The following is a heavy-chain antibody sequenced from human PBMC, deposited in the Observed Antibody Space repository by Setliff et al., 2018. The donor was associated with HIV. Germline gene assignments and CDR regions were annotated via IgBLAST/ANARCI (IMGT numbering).Heavy chain of an antibody. CDR3: ARGVGEYYNFWGGYPAWYFDL. CDR2: IYHSGST. Sequence: SETLSLTCTVSGGSISRGGYYWSWIRQHPGKGLEYIGYIYHSGSTYYNPSLKSRVTISVDTSKNQFSRKLSSVTSADTAVYYCARGVGEYYNFWGGYPAWYFDLWGRGTLVTSPQ. D-gene: IGHD3-3*01. V-gene: IGHV4-31*03. J-gene: IGHJ2*01. CDR1: GGSISRGGYY.